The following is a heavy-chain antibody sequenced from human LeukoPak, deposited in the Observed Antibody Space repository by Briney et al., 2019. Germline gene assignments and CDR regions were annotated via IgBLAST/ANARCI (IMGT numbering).Heavy chain of an antibody. V-gene: IGHV3-21*06. CDR3: GRGHWGLDY. Sequence: GGSLRLSCEASGFTFNTYSMNWARQAPGKGLEWVSSIDSSGGYMFYADSVKGRFIISRDNAKDSLYLQMNSLRAEDTAVYYCGRGHWGLDYWGQGALVTVSS. J-gene: IGHJ4*02. CDR1: GFTFNTYS. CDR2: IDSSGGYM. D-gene: IGHD7-27*01.